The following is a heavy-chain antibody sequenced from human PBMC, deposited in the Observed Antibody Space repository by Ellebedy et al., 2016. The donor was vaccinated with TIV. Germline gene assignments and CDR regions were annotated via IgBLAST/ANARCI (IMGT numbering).Heavy chain of an antibody. CDR1: GYTFTSYG. J-gene: IGHJ4*02. CDR3: ARDTAIRRGNEPIDY. D-gene: IGHD5-18*01. CDR2: ISAYNGNT. Sequence: ASVKVSCXASGYTFTSYGISWVRQAPGQGLEWMGWISAYNGNTNYAQKLQGRVTMTTDTSTSTAYMELRSLRSDDTAVYYCARDTAIRRGNEPIDYWGQGTLVTVSS. V-gene: IGHV1-18*04.